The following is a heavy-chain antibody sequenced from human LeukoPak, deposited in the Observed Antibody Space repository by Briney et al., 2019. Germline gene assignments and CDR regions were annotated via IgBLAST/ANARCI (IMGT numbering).Heavy chain of an antibody. Sequence: SETLSLTCTVSGGSISSYYWSWIRQPPGKGLEWIGYIYYSGSTNYNPSLKSRVTISVDTSKNQFSLKLSSVTAADTAVYYCARGLPTGWFDPWGQGTLVTVPS. CDR2: IYYSGST. CDR3: ARGLPTGWFDP. CDR1: GGSISSYY. J-gene: IGHJ5*02. D-gene: IGHD2-8*02. V-gene: IGHV4-59*12.